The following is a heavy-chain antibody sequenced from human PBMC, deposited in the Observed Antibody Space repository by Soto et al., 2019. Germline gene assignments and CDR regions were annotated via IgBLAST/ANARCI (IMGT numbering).Heavy chain of an antibody. CDR2: ISWNSGSI. CDR3: AKDMGNP. Sequence: SLRLSCAASGFTFDDYAMHWVRQAPGKGLEWVSGISWNSGSIGYADSVKGRFTISRDNAKNSLYLQMNSLRAEDTALYYCAKDMGNPWGQGTLVTVSS. D-gene: IGHD1-26*01. CDR1: GFTFDDYA. J-gene: IGHJ5*02. V-gene: IGHV3-9*01.